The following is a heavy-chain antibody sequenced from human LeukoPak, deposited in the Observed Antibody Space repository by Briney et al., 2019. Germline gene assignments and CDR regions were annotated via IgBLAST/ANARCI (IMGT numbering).Heavy chain of an antibody. D-gene: IGHD3-10*01. CDR1: GFTFNNYA. J-gene: IGHJ4*02. Sequence: PGGSLRLSCAASGFTFNNYAMSWVRQAPGKGLEWVSAISGSGGSTYYADSVKGRFTISRDNSKNTLYLQMNSLRAEDTAVYYCAKSGPLYYGSGSYYHDYWGQGTLVTVSS. CDR2: ISGSGGST. V-gene: IGHV3-23*01. CDR3: AKSGPLYYGSGSYYHDY.